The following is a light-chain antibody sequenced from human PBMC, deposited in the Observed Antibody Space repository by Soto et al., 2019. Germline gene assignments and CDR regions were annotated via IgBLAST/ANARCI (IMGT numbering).Light chain of an antibody. CDR1: QSISSY. Sequence: DIQMTQSPSSLSASVGDRVTITCRASQSISSYLNWYQQKPGKAPKLLIYAASSLQSGVPSRFSGSLSGTDFTLNISSLQPEDFATYYCQQSYRTLGTFGQGTKVEIK. CDR3: QQSYRTLGT. V-gene: IGKV1-39*01. CDR2: AAS. J-gene: IGKJ1*01.